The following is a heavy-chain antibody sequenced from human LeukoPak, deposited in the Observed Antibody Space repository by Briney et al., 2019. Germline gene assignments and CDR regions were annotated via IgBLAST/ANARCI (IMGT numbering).Heavy chain of an antibody. Sequence: GASVKVSCKASGGTFSSYAISWVRQAPGQGLEWMGRIIPILGIANYAQKFQGRVTITADKSTSTAYMELSSLRSEDTAEYYCASPSRGAFITIFMDVWGQGTTVTVSS. CDR1: GGTFSSYA. CDR3: ASPSRGAFITIFMDV. CDR2: IIPILGIA. D-gene: IGHD3-9*01. V-gene: IGHV1-69*04. J-gene: IGHJ6*02.